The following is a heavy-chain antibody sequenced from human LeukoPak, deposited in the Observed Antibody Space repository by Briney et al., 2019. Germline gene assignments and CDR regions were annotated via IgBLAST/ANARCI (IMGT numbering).Heavy chain of an antibody. CDR2: IYSGGTT. CDR1: GFTVSNNY. V-gene: IGHV3-53*01. Sequence: GGSLRLPCAASGFTVSNNYLHWVRQDPGKGLEWVSVIYSGGTTYYANSVKGRFTISRDSSKNTMYLQMNSLRVEDTAMYYCGRDVGPWGQGTLVTVSS. CDR3: GRDVGP. J-gene: IGHJ5*02.